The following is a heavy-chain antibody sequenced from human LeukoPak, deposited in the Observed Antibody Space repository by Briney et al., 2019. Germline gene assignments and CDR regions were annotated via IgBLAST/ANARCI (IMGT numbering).Heavy chain of an antibody. CDR2: INPNSGGT. CDR1: GYTFTGYY. Sequence: ASVKVSCKASGYTFTGYYMHWVRQAPGQGLEWIGWINPNSGGTNYAQKFQGRVTMTRDTSISTAYMELSRLRSDDTAVYYCAIVLWFGELLFDYWGQGTLVTVSS. D-gene: IGHD3-10*01. CDR3: AIVLWFGELLFDY. J-gene: IGHJ4*02. V-gene: IGHV1-2*02.